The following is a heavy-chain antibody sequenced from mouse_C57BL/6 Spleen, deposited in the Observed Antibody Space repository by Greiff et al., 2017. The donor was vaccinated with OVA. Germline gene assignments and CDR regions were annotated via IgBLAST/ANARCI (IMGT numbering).Heavy chain of an antibody. CDR2: INPNNGGT. J-gene: IGHJ4*01. Sequence: VQLQQSGPELVKPGASVKIPCKASGYTFTDYNMDWVKQSHGKSLEWIGDINPNNGGTIYKQKFKCKATLTVDKSSSPPYMELRSRTSEDTAVDYCARRTLRPLIYYAMDYWGQGTSVTVSS. V-gene: IGHV1-18*01. CDR3: ARRTLRPLIYYAMDY. D-gene: IGHD2-12*01. CDR1: GYTFTDYN.